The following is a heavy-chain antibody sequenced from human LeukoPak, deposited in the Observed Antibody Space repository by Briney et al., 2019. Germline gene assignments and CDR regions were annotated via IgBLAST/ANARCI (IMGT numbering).Heavy chain of an antibody. J-gene: IGHJ4*02. CDR1: GGSFSGYY. Sequence: SETLSLTCAVYGGSFSGYYWSWIRQPPGKGLEWIGEINHSGSTNYNPSLKSRVTISVDTSKNQFSLKLSSVTAADTAVYYCGRHSVEDGSNPKPLDYWGRGTLVTVSA. V-gene: IGHV4-34*01. CDR3: GRHSVEDGSNPKPLDY. D-gene: IGHD6-6*01. CDR2: INHSGST.